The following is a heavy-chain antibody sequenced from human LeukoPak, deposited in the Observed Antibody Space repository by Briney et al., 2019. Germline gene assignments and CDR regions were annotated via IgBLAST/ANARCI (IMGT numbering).Heavy chain of an antibody. J-gene: IGHJ4*02. CDR3: ARAGLDDYVWGSYRPFDY. D-gene: IGHD3-16*02. CDR2: ISSSSAYI. Sequence: GGSLRLSCAASGFTFSSYSVNWVRQAPGKGLEWVSSISSSSAYIYYADSVKGRFTISRDNAKNSLYLQMNSLRAEDTAVYYCARAGLDDYVWGSYRPFDYWGQGTLVTVSS. V-gene: IGHV3-21*06. CDR1: GFTFSSYS.